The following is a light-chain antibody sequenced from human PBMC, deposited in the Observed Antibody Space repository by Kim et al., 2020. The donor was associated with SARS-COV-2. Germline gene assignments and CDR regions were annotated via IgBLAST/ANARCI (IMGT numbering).Light chain of an antibody. Sequence: IQMTQSPSSLSASVGDKVTITCRASQGIRNDLGSYQQKPGKAPKVLIAAASILQSGFPSRFSGSGSGTDFTLTINSLQPEDFATYYCLQDYTYPWTFGQGTKVDIK. V-gene: IGKV1-6*01. J-gene: IGKJ1*01. CDR1: QGIRND. CDR3: LQDYTYPWT. CDR2: AAS.